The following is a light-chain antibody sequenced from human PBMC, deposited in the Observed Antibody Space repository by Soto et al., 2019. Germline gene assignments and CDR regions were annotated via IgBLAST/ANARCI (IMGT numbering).Light chain of an antibody. CDR2: DAS. Sequence: EIVLTQSPATLSLSPGERATLSCRASQSVSSYLAWYQQKPGQAPRLLIYDASNRATGIPARFSGSGSGTDVTLTISSLEPEDFAVYYCQQRSNWPQITFGQGTRLEMK. V-gene: IGKV3-11*01. J-gene: IGKJ5*01. CDR1: QSVSSY. CDR3: QQRSNWPQIT.